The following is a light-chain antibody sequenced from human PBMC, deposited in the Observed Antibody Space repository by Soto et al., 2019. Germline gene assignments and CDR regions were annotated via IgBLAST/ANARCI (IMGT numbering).Light chain of an antibody. V-gene: IGKV3-15*01. J-gene: IGKJ1*01. Sequence: EIVMTQSPATLSVSPGERATLSCGASQSVSSNLAWYQQKPGQVPRLLIYGASTRATGIPARFSGSGSGTEFTLTISSLKYEDFAVYYCQQYDNWPRTFGQGTKVDIK. CDR2: GAS. CDR3: QQYDNWPRT. CDR1: QSVSSN.